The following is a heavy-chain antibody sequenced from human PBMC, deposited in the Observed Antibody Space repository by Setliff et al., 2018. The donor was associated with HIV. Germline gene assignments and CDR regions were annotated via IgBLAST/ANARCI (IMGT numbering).Heavy chain of an antibody. D-gene: IGHD6-13*01. Sequence: KASETLSLTCTVSGGSISSSSYYWGWIRQPPGKGLEWIGSIYYSGSTYYNPSLKNRVTISVDTSKNQFSLKLSSVTAADTFVHYCATYSSSWPDYWGQGTLVTAPQ. V-gene: IGHV4-39*01. CDR3: ATYSSSWPDY. CDR1: GGSISSSSYY. J-gene: IGHJ4*02. CDR2: IYYSGST.